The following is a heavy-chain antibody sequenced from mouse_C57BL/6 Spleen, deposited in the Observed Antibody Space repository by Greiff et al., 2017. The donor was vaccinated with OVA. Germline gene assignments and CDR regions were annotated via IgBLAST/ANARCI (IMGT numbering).Heavy chain of an antibody. J-gene: IGHJ2*01. V-gene: IGHV1-82*01. CDR3: AREGGGYDYFDY. CDR2: MYPGDGDT. CDR1: GYAFSSSW. Sequence: VQLQQSGPELVKPGASVKISCKASGYAFSSSWMNWVKQRPGKGLEWIGRMYPGDGDTNYNGKFKGKATLTADKSSSTAYMQLSSLTSEDSAVYFCAREGGGYDYFDYWGQGTTLTVSS. D-gene: IGHD2-2*01.